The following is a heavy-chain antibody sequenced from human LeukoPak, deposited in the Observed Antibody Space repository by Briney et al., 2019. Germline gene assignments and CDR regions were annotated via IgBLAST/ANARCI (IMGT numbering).Heavy chain of an antibody. J-gene: IGHJ4*02. CDR1: GGSISSSSYY. Sequence: PSETLSLTCTVSGGSISSSSYYWGWIRQPPGKGLEWIGSIYYSGSTYYNPSLKSRVTISVDTSKNQFSLKLSSVTAADTAVYYCARLYYYDSHFDYWGQGTLVTVSS. CDR3: ARLYYYDSHFDY. CDR2: IYYSGST. V-gene: IGHV4-39*07. D-gene: IGHD3-22*01.